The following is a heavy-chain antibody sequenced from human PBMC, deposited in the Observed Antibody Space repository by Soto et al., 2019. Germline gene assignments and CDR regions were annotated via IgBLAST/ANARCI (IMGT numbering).Heavy chain of an antibody. CDR3: VRYCSSTLCNGVATRTFDY. V-gene: IGHV3-48*03. D-gene: IGHD5-12*01. CDR2: ISSSGSSV. CDR1: RFTFSTYE. J-gene: IGHJ4*02. Sequence: XGSLGLSCAASRFTFSTYEMHWVRQAPGKGLEWVSCISSSGSSVYYADSVKGRFTISRDNSRNSLYLQMNSLGDEDTALYYCVRYCSSTLCNGVATRTFDYWGQGALVTVS.